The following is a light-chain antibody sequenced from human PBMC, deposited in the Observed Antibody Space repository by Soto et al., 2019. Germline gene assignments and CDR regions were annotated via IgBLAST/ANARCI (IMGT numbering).Light chain of an antibody. CDR3: QQYNSYPCT. Sequence: DIQMTQSRSTLSASVGDRATITCRASQSISSRLAWYQQKPGKAPKLLIYKASSLESGVPSRFSGSGSGTEFTLTFSSLQPDDFATYYCQQYNSYPCTFGQGTKVEIK. CDR2: KAS. V-gene: IGKV1-5*03. J-gene: IGKJ1*01. CDR1: QSISSR.